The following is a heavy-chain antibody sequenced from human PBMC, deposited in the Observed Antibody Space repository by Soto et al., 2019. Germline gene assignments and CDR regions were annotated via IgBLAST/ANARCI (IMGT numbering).Heavy chain of an antibody. D-gene: IGHD2-15*01. CDR3: AREKEAVSPYFDY. CDR1: GGSISSYY. CDR2: IYSSGST. Sequence: ASETLSLTCTVSGGSISSYYWTWIRQPAGKGLEWIGHIYSSGSTNYNPSLKSRVTMSVDTSKNQFSLKLTSVTAADTAVYYCAREKEAVSPYFDYWGQGTLVTSPQ. J-gene: IGHJ4*02. V-gene: IGHV4-4*07.